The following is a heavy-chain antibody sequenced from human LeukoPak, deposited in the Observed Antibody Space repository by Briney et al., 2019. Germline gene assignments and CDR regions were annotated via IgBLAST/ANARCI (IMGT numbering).Heavy chain of an antibody. CDR1: GDSISSTSYY. J-gene: IGHJ5*02. CDR2: IFYSGSA. D-gene: IGHD2-21*02. V-gene: IGHV4-39*01. CDR3: ARQQSDTSLFDP. Sequence: SETLSLTCIVSGDSISSTSYYWAWIRQPPGKGLEWTGMIFYSGSAYYTPSLRGRVTLSVDTSRNQFSLNLISVTAADTGVYFCARQQSDTSLFDPWGQGTLVTVSS.